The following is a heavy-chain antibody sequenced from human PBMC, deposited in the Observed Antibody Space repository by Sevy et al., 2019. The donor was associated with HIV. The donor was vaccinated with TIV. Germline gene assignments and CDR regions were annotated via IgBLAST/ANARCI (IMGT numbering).Heavy chain of an antibody. CDR2: MTGSGGST. D-gene: IGHD3-3*01. J-gene: IGHJ4*02. Sequence: GGSLRLSCAASGFTFSSYAMSWVRQAPGKGLDWVSSMTGSGGSTYYADSVKGRFTISRDNSKNTLYLQMNSLRAEDTAVYYCAKGPASDFWSGYTFNYFDYWGQGTLVTVSS. V-gene: IGHV3-23*01. CDR1: GFTFSSYA. CDR3: AKGPASDFWSGYTFNYFDY.